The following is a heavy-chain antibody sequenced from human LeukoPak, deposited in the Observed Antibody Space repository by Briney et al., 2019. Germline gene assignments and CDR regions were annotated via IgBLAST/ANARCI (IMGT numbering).Heavy chain of an antibody. D-gene: IGHD4-23*01. CDR2: ISAYNGNT. Sequence: ASVKVACKASGYTFTNYGISRVRQAPGQGLEWMGWISAYNGNTNYAQKLQGRVPMTTDTCTSTAYMELRSLRSDDTAVYYCARVRLGFPDYGGGNYWGQGTLVTVSS. CDR3: ARVRLGFPDYGGGNY. V-gene: IGHV1-18*01. J-gene: IGHJ4*02. CDR1: GYTFTNYG.